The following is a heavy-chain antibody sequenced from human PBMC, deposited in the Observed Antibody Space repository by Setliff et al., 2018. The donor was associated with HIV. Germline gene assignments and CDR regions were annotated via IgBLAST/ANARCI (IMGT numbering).Heavy chain of an antibody. V-gene: IGHV4-39*01. D-gene: IGHD6-19*01. CDR2: IFYSGNT. CDR1: GGSISNITYF. Sequence: SDTLSLTCTVSGGSISNITYFWGWIRQPPGKGLEWIGSIFYSGNTYYNPSLKSRVTISVDTSKNQFSLKLRSVTAADTAVYYCARHITGWYDYYYYMDVWGKGNTVTVSS. J-gene: IGHJ6*03. CDR3: ARHITGWYDYYYYMDV.